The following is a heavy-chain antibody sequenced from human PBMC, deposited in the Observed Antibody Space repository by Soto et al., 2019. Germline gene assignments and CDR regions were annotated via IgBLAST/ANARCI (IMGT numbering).Heavy chain of an antibody. Sequence: SVTVSCKGSGFTFRSSAVQWVRQARGQRLEWIGWIVVGSGNTNYAQKFQERVTITRDMSTSTVYMELSSLRSEDTAVYYCAAVAIGYCSRTSCYHFDYWGQGTLVTVSS. CDR2: IVVGSGNT. CDR3: AAVAIGYCSRTSCYHFDY. V-gene: IGHV1-58*01. D-gene: IGHD2-2*01. CDR1: GFTFRSSA. J-gene: IGHJ4*02.